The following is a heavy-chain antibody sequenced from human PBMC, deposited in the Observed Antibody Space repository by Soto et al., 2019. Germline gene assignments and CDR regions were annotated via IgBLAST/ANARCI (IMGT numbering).Heavy chain of an antibody. V-gene: IGHV3-7*01. CDR3: ATRAGAPAD. CDR1: GFSFNTYW. D-gene: IGHD6-25*01. Sequence: VQLVESGGGLVQPGGSLRLSCAASGFSFNTYWMSWIRQAPGKGLEWVANINEDGNKPNYVVSVRGRFTISRDNAKTSVHLQMNSLRVEDTAVYYCATRAGAPADWGQGTLVTVSS. CDR2: INEDGNKP. J-gene: IGHJ4*02.